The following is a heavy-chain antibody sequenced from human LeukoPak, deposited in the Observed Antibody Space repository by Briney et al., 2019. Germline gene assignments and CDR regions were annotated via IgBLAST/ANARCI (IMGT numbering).Heavy chain of an antibody. V-gene: IGHV4-59*01. CDR2: IYYSGST. CDR3: ARSEYQLLSPIDY. CDR1: GGSFSGYY. Sequence: AETLSLTCAVYGGSFSGYYWSWIRQPPGKGLEWIGYIYYSGSTNYNPSLKSRVTISVDTSKNQFSLKLSSVTAADTAVYYCARSEYQLLSPIDYWGQGTLVTVSS. D-gene: IGHD2-2*01. J-gene: IGHJ4*02.